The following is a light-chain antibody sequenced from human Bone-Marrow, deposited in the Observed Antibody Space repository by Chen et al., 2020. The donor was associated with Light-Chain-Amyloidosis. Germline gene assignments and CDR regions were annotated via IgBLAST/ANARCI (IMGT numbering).Light chain of an antibody. CDR2: EVT. V-gene: IGLV2-14*01. CDR1: SSDVGGDNH. Sequence: SALTQPASVSGSPGQSITIPCTGTSSDVGGDNHVSWYQQHPDKAPKLMIYEVTNRPSWLPDRFSGSKSDNTASLTISGLQTEDEADYFCSSYTITNTLVFGSGTRVTVL. CDR3: SSYTITNTLV. J-gene: IGLJ1*01.